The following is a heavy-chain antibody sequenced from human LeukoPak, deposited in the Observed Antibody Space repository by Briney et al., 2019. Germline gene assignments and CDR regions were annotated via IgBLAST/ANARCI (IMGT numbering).Heavy chain of an antibody. Sequence: GGSLRLSCAASGFTFSDYYMSWIRQAPGKGLEWVSYISSSGSTKHYADSVKGRFTISRDNAKSSLYLQMNSLRAEDTAVYYCAPKLYYFDHWGQGTLVTVSS. D-gene: IGHD3-10*01. V-gene: IGHV3-11*01. CDR3: APKLYYFDH. CDR2: ISSSGSTK. CDR1: GFTFSDYY. J-gene: IGHJ4*02.